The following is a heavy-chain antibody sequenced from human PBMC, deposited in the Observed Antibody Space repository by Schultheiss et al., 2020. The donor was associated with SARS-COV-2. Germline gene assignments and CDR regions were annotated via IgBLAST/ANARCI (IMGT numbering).Heavy chain of an antibody. CDR1: GGSISSTSHY. D-gene: IGHD6-19*01. Sequence: SQTLSLTCTVSGGSISSTSHYWGWIRQPPGKGLEWIGYIYYSGSTYYNPSLKSRVTISVDTSKNQFSLKLSSVTAADTAVYYCARDSTVAGTHDAFDIWGQGTMVTVSS. CDR3: ARDSTVAGTHDAFDI. J-gene: IGHJ3*02. V-gene: IGHV4-31*03. CDR2: IYYSGST.